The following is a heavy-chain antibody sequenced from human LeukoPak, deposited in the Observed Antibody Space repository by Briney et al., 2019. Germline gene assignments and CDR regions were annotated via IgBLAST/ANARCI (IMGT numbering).Heavy chain of an antibody. Sequence: AGGSLRLSCAASTFTFSRYAMAWVRQAPGKGREWVSAISGSGGSTYYADSVKGRFTISRDNSKSTLYLQMNSLRADDTAVYYCAKDADYGIFDYWGQGTLVTVSS. V-gene: IGHV3-23*01. CDR3: AKDADYGIFDY. J-gene: IGHJ4*02. CDR1: TFTFSRYA. CDR2: ISGSGGST. D-gene: IGHD4-17*01.